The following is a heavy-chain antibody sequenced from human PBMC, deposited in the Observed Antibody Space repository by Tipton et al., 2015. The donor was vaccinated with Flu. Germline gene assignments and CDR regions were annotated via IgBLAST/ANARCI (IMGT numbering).Heavy chain of an antibody. CDR2: IYDGDDT. J-gene: IGHJ4*02. CDR3: ARDKAGEGYFDS. CDR1: GFTVSRHY. D-gene: IGHD3-16*01. V-gene: IGHV3-66*02. Sequence: GSLRLSCAVSGFTVSRHYMNWVRQAPGKGLEWVSVIYDGDDTYYADSVKGRFTISRDKSKNTLYLQMNRLRSEDTAVYYCARDKAGEGYFDSWGQGSLVTVSS.